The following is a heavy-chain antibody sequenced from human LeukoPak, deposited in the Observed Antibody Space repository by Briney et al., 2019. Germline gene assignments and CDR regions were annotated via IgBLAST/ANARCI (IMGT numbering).Heavy chain of an antibody. V-gene: IGHV4-38-2*02. CDR3: ARDLIAAAAASDAFDI. CDR2: IYHSGST. CDR1: GYSIGSGYY. Sequence: SETLSLTCTVSGYSIGSGYYWGWIRQPPGKGLEWIGSIYHSGSTYYNPSLKSRVTISVDTSKNQFSLKLSSVTAADTAVYYCARDLIAAAAASDAFDIWGQGTMVTVSS. D-gene: IGHD6-13*01. J-gene: IGHJ3*02.